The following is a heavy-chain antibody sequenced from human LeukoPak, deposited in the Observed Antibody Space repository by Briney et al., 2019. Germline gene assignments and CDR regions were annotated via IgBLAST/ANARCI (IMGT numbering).Heavy chain of an antibody. CDR1: GFTFSSYE. CDR3: ASNRSKYLFDY. V-gene: IGHV3-48*03. Sequence: GGSLRLSCAASGFTFSSYEMNWVRQAPGKGLEWVSYISSSGSNIYYADSVKGRFTISRDNAKNSLYLQMNSLRAEDTAVYYCASNRSKYLFDYCGQGTLVTVSS. D-gene: IGHD1-14*01. J-gene: IGHJ4*02. CDR2: ISSSGSNI.